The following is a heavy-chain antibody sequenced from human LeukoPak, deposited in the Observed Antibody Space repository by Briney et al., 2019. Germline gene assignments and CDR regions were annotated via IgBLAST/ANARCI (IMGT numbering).Heavy chain of an antibody. V-gene: IGHV1-3*01. J-gene: IGHJ3*02. CDR1: GYTFTSYA. CDR2: INAGNGNT. CDR3: AATYYYDSSGYPHAFDI. Sequence: ASVKVSCKASGYTFTSYAMHWVRQAPGQRLEWMGWINAGNGNTKYSQKFQGRVTITRDTSASTAYMELSSLRSEDTAVYYCAATYYYDSSGYPHAFDIWGQGTMVTVSS. D-gene: IGHD3-22*01.